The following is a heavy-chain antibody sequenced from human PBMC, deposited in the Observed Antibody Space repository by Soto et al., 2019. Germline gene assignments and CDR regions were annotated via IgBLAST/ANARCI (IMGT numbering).Heavy chain of an antibody. CDR1: GYTFNTYF. J-gene: IGHJ4*02. CDR3: ARDTGHSFDY. Sequence: HVKLVQSGGELKKPGASVKVSCNTSGYTFNTYFITWVRQAPEQGLEWMGWISPHNGNTNYAEKFQGRVTMTADTITKTAYMELRNLRIDDTAVYYCARDTGHSFDYWGQGTPVTVSS. V-gene: IGHV1-18*01. CDR2: ISPHNGNT.